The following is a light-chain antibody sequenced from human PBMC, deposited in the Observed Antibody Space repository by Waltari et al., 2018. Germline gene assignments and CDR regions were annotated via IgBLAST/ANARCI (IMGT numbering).Light chain of an antibody. V-gene: IGKV1-5*03. CDR2: KAS. J-gene: IGKJ2*01. CDR1: QSISRW. CDR3: QQYNSDSPNT. Sequence: DIRMTQSPSTLSASLGDKVTIPCRARQSISRWLAWYQKKPGKAPKLLIYKASTLESGVPSRFSGRGSGTEFTLTISSLQPDDFATYYCQQYNSDSPNTFGQGTKLEIK.